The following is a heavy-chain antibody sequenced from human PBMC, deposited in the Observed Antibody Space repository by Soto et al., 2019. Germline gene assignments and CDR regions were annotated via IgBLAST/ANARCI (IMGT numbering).Heavy chain of an antibody. Sequence: QVQLQQSGPGLVKPSQTLSLTCTVSGGSISFDHYHWTWIRQPPGKGLEWIGYVHYSGSVLYNPSLQSRVSISVDTSKNPFSLKLSSVTAADTAVYFCAREDAGGDRDYYGLDVWGQGTTVTVSS. V-gene: IGHV4-30-4*01. J-gene: IGHJ6*02. CDR1: GGSISFDHYH. CDR2: VHYSGSV. CDR3: AREDAGGDRDYYGLDV. D-gene: IGHD2-21*02.